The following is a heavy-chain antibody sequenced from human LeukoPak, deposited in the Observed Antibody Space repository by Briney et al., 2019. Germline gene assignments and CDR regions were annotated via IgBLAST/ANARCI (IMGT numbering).Heavy chain of an antibody. D-gene: IGHD3-9*01. J-gene: IGHJ5*02. V-gene: IGHV4-4*09. CDR3: ARHQFTIATWFDP. CDR1: GGSISSYY. Sequence: PSETLSLTCTVPGGSISSYYWSWIRQPPGKGLEWIGYIYTSGSTNYNPSLKSRVTISVDTSKNQFSLKLSSVTAADTAVYYCARHQFTIATWFDPWGQGTLVTVSS. CDR2: IYTSGST.